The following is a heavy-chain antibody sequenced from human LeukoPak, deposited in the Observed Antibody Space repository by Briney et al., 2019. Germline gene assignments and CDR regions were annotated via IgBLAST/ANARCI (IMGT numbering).Heavy chain of an antibody. CDR2: INHSGST. CDR3: AREKGRYCSSTSCQDAFDI. J-gene: IGHJ3*02. CDR1: GGSFSGYY. D-gene: IGHD2-2*01. Sequence: SETLSLTCAVYGGSFSGYYWSWIRQPPGKGLEWIGEINHSGSTNYNPSLKSRVTKSVDTSKNQFSLKLSSVTAADTAVYYCAREKGRYCSSTSCQDAFDIWGQGTMVTVSS. V-gene: IGHV4-34*01.